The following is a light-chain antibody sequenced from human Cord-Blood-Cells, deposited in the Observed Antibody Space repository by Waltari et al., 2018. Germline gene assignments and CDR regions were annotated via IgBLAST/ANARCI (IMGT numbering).Light chain of an antibody. Sequence: PGERAPLSCRASQSVSSNLAWYQQKPGQAPRLLIYGASTRATGIPARFSGSGSGTEFTLTISSLQSEDFAVYYCQQYNNWWTFGQGTKVEIK. CDR1: QSVSSN. J-gene: IGKJ1*01. CDR3: QQYNNWWT. V-gene: IGKV3-15*01. CDR2: GAS.